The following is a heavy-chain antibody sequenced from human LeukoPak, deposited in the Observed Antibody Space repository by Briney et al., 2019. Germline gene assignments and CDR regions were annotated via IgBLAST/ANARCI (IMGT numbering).Heavy chain of an antibody. CDR2: INWNGGST. D-gene: IGHD1-26*01. V-gene: IGHV3-20*04. Sequence: GGSLRLSCAASGFTFSSYSMNWVRQAPGKGLEWVSGINWNGGSTGYADSVKGRFTISRDNAKNSLYLQMNSLRAEDTALYYCARDTSGGYYYYYYMDVWGKGTTVTVS. CDR1: GFTFSSYS. J-gene: IGHJ6*03. CDR3: ARDTSGGYYYYYYMDV.